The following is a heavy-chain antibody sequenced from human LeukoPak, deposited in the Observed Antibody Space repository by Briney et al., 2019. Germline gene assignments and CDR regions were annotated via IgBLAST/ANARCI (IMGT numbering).Heavy chain of an antibody. V-gene: IGHV3-23*01. Sequence: SGGSLRLSCAASGFTFSSYAMSWVRQAPGKGLERVSAISGSGGSTYYADSVKGRFTISRDNSKNTLYLQMNSLRAEDTAVYYCAKDTAYYYGSGSFYFDYWGQGTPVTVSS. D-gene: IGHD3-10*01. J-gene: IGHJ4*02. CDR2: ISGSGGST. CDR1: GFTFSSYA. CDR3: AKDTAYYYGSGSFYFDY.